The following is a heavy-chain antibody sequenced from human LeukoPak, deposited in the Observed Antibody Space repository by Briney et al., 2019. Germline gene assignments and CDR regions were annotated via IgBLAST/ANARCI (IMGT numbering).Heavy chain of an antibody. V-gene: IGHV1-24*01. CDR1: GYTLTELS. CDR3: ATEFSDRGITMVRGVHFDC. Sequence: ASVKVSCKVSGYTLTELSMHWVRQAPGKGLEWMGGFDPEDGETIYAQKFQGRVTMTEDTSTDTAYMELSSLRSEDTAVYYCATEFSDRGITMVRGVHFDCWGQGTLVTVSS. CDR2: FDPEDGET. D-gene: IGHD3-10*01. J-gene: IGHJ4*02.